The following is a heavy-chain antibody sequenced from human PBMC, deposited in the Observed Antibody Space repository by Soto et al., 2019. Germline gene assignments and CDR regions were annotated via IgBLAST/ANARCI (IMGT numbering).Heavy chain of an antibody. V-gene: IGHV1-69*02. CDR2: IIPILGIA. CDR1: GYTFTTYT. J-gene: IGHJ4*02. CDR3: TRGYNAPGYCSSTSCYGH. Sequence: ASVKVSCKASGYTFTTYTISWVRQAPGQGLEWMGRIIPILGIANYAQKLQGRVTITADKSTSTAYMELSSLRSEDTAVYYCTRGYNAPGYCSSTSCYGHWGQGTLVTVSS. D-gene: IGHD2-2*01.